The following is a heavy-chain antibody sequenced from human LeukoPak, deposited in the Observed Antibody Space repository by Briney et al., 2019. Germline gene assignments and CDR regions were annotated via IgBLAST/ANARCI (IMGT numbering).Heavy chain of an antibody. V-gene: IGHV4-59*08. CDR2: IYYSGST. CDR3: ARQDVVVVPGAIGHNWFDP. Sequence: SETLSLTCTVSGVSITRYYWSWIRQPPGKGLEWIGYIYYSGSTNYNPSLKSRVTISLDTSRNQFSLKMSSVTAADTAVYYCARQDVVVVPGAIGHNWFDPWGQGTLVTVPS. J-gene: IGHJ5*02. CDR1: GVSITRYY. D-gene: IGHD2-2*01.